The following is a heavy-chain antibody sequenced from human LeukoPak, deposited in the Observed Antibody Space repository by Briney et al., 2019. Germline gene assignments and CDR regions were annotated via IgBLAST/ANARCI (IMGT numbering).Heavy chain of an antibody. CDR1: GFTFSSYW. CDR2: INSDGSST. CDR3: STGSGHAFDI. Sequence: GGSLRLSCAASGFTFSSYWMHWVRQVPGKGLVWVSRINSDGSSTSYADSVKGRFTISRDNAKDTLYVQMNSLRAEDTAVYYCSTGSGHAFDIWGRGTMVTVSS. J-gene: IGHJ3*02. D-gene: IGHD3-10*01. V-gene: IGHV3-74*01.